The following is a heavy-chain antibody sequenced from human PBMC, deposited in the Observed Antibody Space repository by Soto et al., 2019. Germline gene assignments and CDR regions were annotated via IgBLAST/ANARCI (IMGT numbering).Heavy chain of an antibody. D-gene: IGHD2-15*01. J-gene: IGHJ4*02. Sequence: GASVKVSCKASGYIFTRYYMHWVRQAPGRGLEWMGIINPSGGSTSYTQKFQGRVTMTRDTSTSTVYMDLSSLRSEDTAVYYCARGLLGFGSPYYFDYWGQGTLVTVSS. V-gene: IGHV1-46*01. CDR2: INPSGGST. CDR3: ARGLLGFGSPYYFDY. CDR1: GYIFTRYY.